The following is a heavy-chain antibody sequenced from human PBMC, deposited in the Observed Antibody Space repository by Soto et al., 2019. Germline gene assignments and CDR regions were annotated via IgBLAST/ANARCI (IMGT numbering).Heavy chain of an antibody. D-gene: IGHD6-19*01. CDR3: AKVASLAGHD. CDR1: GFTFSYYW. CDR2: IKQDGSVN. J-gene: IGHJ4*01. Sequence: EVQLVESGGGLVQPGGSLRLSCAASGFTFSYYWMSWVRQAPGKGLEWVANIKQDGSVNFYVDSVKGRFTISRDNAKNSLYLQMNSLRAEDTAVYYCAKVASLAGHDWGHGTVVTVSS. V-gene: IGHV3-7*01.